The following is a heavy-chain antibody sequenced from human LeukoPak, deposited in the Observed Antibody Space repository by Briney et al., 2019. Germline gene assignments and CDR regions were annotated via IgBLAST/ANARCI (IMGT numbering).Heavy chain of an antibody. CDR2: IYSGGST. CDR1: GFTVSSNY. CDR3: AREMVATFSYYYYGMDV. D-gene: IGHD5-12*01. V-gene: IGHV3-66*01. Sequence: GGSLRLSCAASGFTVSSNYMSWVRQAPGKGLEWISVIYSGGSTYNADSVKGRFTISRDNSKNTLYLQMNSLRAEDTAVYYCAREMVATFSYYYYGMDVWGQGTTVTVSS. J-gene: IGHJ6*02.